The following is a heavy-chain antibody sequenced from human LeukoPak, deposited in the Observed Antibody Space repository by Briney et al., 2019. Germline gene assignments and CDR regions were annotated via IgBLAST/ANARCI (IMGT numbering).Heavy chain of an antibody. V-gene: IGHV3-30-3*01. CDR3: AREAVPSAFDI. CDR1: GFTFSSYA. J-gene: IGHJ3*02. CDR2: ISYDGSNK. Sequence: GRSLRLSCAASGFTFSSYAMHWVRQAPGKGLEWVAVISYDGSNKYYADSVKGRFTISRDNSKNTRYLQMNSLRAEDTAVYYCAREAVPSAFDIWGQGTMVTVSS.